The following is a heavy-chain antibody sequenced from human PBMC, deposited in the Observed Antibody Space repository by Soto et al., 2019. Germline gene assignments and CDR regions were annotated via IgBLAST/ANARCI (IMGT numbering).Heavy chain of an antibody. D-gene: IGHD1-26*01. CDR3: ARAKLPSTPYTWYVDL. V-gene: IGHV3-7*01. CDR1: GFTFSSYW. Sequence: GGSLRLSCAASGFTFSSYWMSWVRQAPGKGLEWVANIKQDGSEKYYVDSVKGRFTISRDNAKNSLYLQMNSLRAEDTAVYYCARAKLPSTPYTWYVDLWGRGTLVTVSS. J-gene: IGHJ2*01. CDR2: IKQDGSEK.